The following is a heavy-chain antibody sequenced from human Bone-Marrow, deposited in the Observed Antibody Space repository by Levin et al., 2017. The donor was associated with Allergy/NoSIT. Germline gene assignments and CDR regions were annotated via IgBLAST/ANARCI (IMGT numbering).Heavy chain of an antibody. J-gene: IGHJ6*02. D-gene: IGHD2-2*01. V-gene: IGHV3-11*01. Sequence: GGSLRLSCAASGFTFSDYYMSWIRQAPGKGLEWVSYISSSGSTIYYADSVKGRFTISRDNAKNSLYLQMNSLRAEDTAVYYCARGIYCSSTSCYLGFDYYYYGMDVWGQGTTVTVSS. CDR3: ARGIYCSSTSCYLGFDYYYYGMDV. CDR2: ISSSGSTI. CDR1: GFTFSDYY.